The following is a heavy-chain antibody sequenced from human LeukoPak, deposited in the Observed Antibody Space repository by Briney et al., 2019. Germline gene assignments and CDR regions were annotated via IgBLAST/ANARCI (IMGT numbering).Heavy chain of an antibody. D-gene: IGHD3-22*01. CDR2: IWYDGSNK. J-gene: IGHJ4*02. V-gene: IGHV3-33*06. CDR3: AKSSDSSGFPYFDY. CDR1: GFTFSSYG. Sequence: GGSLRLSCAASGFTFSSYGLHWVRQAPGKGLEWVAVIWYDGSNKYYADSVKGRFTISRDNSKNTLYLQMNSLRAEDTAVYYCAKSSDSSGFPYFDYWGQGTLVTVSS.